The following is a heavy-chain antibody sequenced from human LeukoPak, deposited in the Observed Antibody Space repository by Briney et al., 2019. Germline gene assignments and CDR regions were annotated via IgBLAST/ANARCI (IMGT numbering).Heavy chain of an antibody. V-gene: IGHV3-33*06. Sequence: GGSLRLSCAASGFTFSSYGMHWVRQAPGKGLEWVAVIWYDGSNKYYADSVKGRFTISRDNSKNTLYLQINSLRAEDTAVYYCAKDEVLYDSSGYPDYWGQGTLVTVSS. D-gene: IGHD3-22*01. CDR2: IWYDGSNK. J-gene: IGHJ4*02. CDR3: AKDEVLYDSSGYPDY. CDR1: GFTFSSYG.